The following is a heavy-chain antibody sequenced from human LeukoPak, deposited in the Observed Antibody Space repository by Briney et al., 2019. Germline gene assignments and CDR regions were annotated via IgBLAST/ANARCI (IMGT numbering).Heavy chain of an antibody. J-gene: IGHJ5*02. Sequence: SETLSLTCTVSGGSINSSSYYWGWIRQPPGKGLEWIGSIYYSGSTYYNPSLKSRVTISVDTSKNQFSLKLSSVTAADTAVYYCARAGPYGSGSYYSGLNWFDPWGQGTLVTVSS. CDR3: ARAGPYGSGSYYSGLNWFDP. CDR2: IYYSGST. D-gene: IGHD3-10*01. CDR1: GGSINSSSYY. V-gene: IGHV4-39*07.